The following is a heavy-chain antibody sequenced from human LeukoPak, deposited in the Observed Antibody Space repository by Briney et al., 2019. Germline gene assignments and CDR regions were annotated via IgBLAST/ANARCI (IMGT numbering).Heavy chain of an antibody. CDR3: AKDTGRGWDFDY. CDR2: ISGSGGGT. J-gene: IGHJ4*02. Sequence: AGGSLRLSCAASGFTFSSYAMSWVRQAPGKGLEWVSTISGSGGGTYYADSVKGRFTISRDNNKKSLYLQMNTLRTEDTALYYCAKDTGRGWDFDYWGQGTLVTVSS. V-gene: IGHV3-23*01. CDR1: GFTFSSYA. D-gene: IGHD6-19*01.